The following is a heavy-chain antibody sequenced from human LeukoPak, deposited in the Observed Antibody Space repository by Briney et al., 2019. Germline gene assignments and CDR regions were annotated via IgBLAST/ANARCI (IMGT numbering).Heavy chain of an antibody. CDR2: INSDGSST. Sequence: GGSLRLSCAASGFTFSSYWMHWVRQAPGKGLVWVSRINSDGSSTNYADSVKGRFTISRNNAKNTLYLQMISLRAEDTAVYYWTRDRGRGSNYWGQGTLVTVSS. D-gene: IGHD3-10*01. J-gene: IGHJ4*02. CDR3: TRDRGRGSNY. V-gene: IGHV3-74*01. CDR1: GFTFSSYW.